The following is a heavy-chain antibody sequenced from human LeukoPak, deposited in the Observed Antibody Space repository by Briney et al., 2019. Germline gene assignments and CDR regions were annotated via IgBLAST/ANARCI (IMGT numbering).Heavy chain of an antibody. V-gene: IGHV4-61*02. CDR1: GDSISSGDYY. Sequence: SETLSLTCTVSGDSISSGDYYWSWIRQPAGKGLEWIGRISSSGSTNYNPSLKSRVTISVDTSKNQFSLKLSSVTAADTAVYFCAREHSSGLLDYWGQGTLVTVSS. CDR2: ISSSGST. D-gene: IGHD6-19*01. J-gene: IGHJ4*02. CDR3: AREHSSGLLDY.